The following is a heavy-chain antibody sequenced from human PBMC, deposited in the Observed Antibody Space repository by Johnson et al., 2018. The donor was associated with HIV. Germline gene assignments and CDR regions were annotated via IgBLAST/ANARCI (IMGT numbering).Heavy chain of an antibody. CDR3: ARDLDTAMVTCAFDI. J-gene: IGHJ3*02. D-gene: IGHD5-18*01. CDR1: GFTFSSYA. CDR2: ISSNGGST. V-gene: IGHV3-64*01. Sequence: VQLVESGGGLVQPGGSLRLSCAASGFTFSSYAMHWVRQAPGKGLEYVSAISSNGGSTYYANSVKGRFTISRDSSKNTLYLQMNSLRAEDSAVYYCARDLDTAMVTCAFDIWGQGTMVTVSS.